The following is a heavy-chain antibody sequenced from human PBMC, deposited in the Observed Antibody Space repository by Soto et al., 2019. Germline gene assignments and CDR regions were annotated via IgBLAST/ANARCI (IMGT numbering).Heavy chain of an antibody. CDR1: GFTFRSHN. V-gene: IGHV3-21*06. Sequence: PGGSLRLSCEAPGFTFRSHNMIWVRQAPGKGLEWVSFISSSSSYIYYGDSVRGRFTISRDNAKSSLYLQMNSLRVEDTAVYYCARDPRYTGSLRFQTDYYGMDVWGLGTTVTVSS. J-gene: IGHJ6*02. CDR2: ISSSSSYI. D-gene: IGHD1-26*01. CDR3: ARDPRYTGSLRFQTDYYGMDV.